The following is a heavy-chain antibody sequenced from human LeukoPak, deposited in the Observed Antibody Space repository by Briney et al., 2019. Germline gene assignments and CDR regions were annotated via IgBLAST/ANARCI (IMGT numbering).Heavy chain of an antibody. CDR3: ARRQYYYDSSGYLDWFDP. Sequence: SETLSLTCTVSGGSISSSSYYWGWIRQPPGKGLEWIGSIYYSGSTYYNPSPKSRVTISVDTSKNQFSLKLSSVTAADTAVYYCARRQYYYDSSGYLDWFDPWGQGTLVTVSS. CDR2: IYYSGST. V-gene: IGHV4-39*01. J-gene: IGHJ5*02. D-gene: IGHD3-22*01. CDR1: GGSISSSSYY.